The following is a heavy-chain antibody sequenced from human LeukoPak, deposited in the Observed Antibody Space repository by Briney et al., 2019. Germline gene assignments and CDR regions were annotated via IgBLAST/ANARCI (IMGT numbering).Heavy chain of an antibody. J-gene: IGHJ4*02. V-gene: IGHV3-11*04. CDR2: ISSSGSTI. D-gene: IGHD3-3*01. CDR3: ARERTYYDFWSGSY. CDR1: GFTFSDYY. Sequence: PGGSLRLSCAASGFTFSDYYMSWIRQAPGKGPEWVSYISSSGSTIYYANSVKGRFTISRDNAKNSPYLQMNSLRAEDTAVYYCARERTYYDFWSGSYWGQGTLVTVSS.